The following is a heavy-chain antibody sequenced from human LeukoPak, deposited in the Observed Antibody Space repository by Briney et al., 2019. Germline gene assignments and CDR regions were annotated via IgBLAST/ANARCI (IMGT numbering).Heavy chain of an antibody. CDR3: ANSSYSSSWYAGY. CDR2: INHSGST. V-gene: IGHV4-34*01. D-gene: IGHD6-13*01. CDR1: GGSFSGYY. Sequence: SETLSLTCAVYGGSFSGYYWSWIRQPPGKGLEWIGEINHSGSTNYNPSLKSRVTISVDTSKNQFSLKLSSVTAADTAVYYCANSSYSSSWYAGYWGQGTLVTVSS. J-gene: IGHJ4*02.